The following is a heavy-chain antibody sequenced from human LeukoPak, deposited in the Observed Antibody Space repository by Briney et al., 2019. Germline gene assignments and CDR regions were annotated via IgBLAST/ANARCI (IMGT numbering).Heavy chain of an antibody. Sequence: ASVKVSCKASGYTFTSYYMHWVRQAPGQGLEWMGWISAYNGNTNYAQKLQGRVTMTTDTSTSTAYMELRSLRSDDTAVYYCARSGPRYCSGGSCPEGDYWGQGTLVTVSS. CDR2: ISAYNGNT. J-gene: IGHJ4*02. CDR1: GYTFTSYY. V-gene: IGHV1-18*04. D-gene: IGHD2-15*01. CDR3: ARSGPRYCSGGSCPEGDY.